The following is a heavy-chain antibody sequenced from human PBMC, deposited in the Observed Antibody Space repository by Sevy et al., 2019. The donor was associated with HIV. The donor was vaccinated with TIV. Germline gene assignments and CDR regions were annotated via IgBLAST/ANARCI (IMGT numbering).Heavy chain of an antibody. V-gene: IGHV3-15*01. CDR3: TTASWSQEDYYNY. D-gene: IGHD6-13*01. CDR1: GFTFSNAW. CDR2: IKGKIYDGTI. J-gene: IGHJ4*02. Sequence: GGSLRLSCAASGFTFSNAWMSWVHQAPGKGLEWVGRIKGKIYDGTIDYAAPVKGRFSISRDDSKNTLYLQMNSLKIEDTAVYYCTTASWSQEDYYNYWGQGTLVTVSS.